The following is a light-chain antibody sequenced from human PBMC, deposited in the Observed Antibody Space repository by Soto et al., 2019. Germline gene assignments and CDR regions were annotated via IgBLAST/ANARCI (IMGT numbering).Light chain of an antibody. CDR2: GAS. CDR3: QQYDSSPWT. J-gene: IGKJ1*01. Sequence: EIVLTQSPGTLSLSPGERATLSCRASQSVSSSFVAWYQQKPGQAPRLLIYGASSRATGIPDRFSGSGSGTDFTLTINRLESEDFAVYHCQQYDSSPWTFGQGTKVEIK. CDR1: QSVSSSF. V-gene: IGKV3-20*01.